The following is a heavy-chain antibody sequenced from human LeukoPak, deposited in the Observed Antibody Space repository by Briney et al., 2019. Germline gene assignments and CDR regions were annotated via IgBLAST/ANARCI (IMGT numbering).Heavy chain of an antibody. CDR2: ISAYNGNT. Sequence: GASVKVSCKAFGYTFTDYYIHWVRQAPGQGLEWMGWISAYNGNTNYAQKLQGRVTMTTDTSTSTAYMELRSLRSDDTAVYYCARTRRYDSSGYYRYWGQGTLVTVSS. V-gene: IGHV1-18*04. CDR3: ARTRRYDSSGYYRY. D-gene: IGHD3-22*01. CDR1: GYTFTDYY. J-gene: IGHJ4*02.